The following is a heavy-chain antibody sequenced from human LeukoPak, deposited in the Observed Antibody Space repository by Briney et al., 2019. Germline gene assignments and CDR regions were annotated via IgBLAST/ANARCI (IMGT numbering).Heavy chain of an antibody. CDR2: ISGSGGST. CDR3: AKVDDYVWGSYPDYFDY. D-gene: IGHD3-16*01. J-gene: IGHJ4*02. Sequence: GGSLRLSCAASGFTFSSYAMSWVRQAPGKGLEWVSAISGSGGSTYYADSVKGRFTISRDNSKNTLYLQMNSLRAEDTAVYYCAKVDDYVWGSYPDYFDYWGQGTLVTVSS. V-gene: IGHV3-23*01. CDR1: GFTFSSYA.